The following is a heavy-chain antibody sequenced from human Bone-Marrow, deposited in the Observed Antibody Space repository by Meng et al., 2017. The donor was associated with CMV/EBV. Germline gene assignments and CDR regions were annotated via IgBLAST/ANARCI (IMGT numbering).Heavy chain of an antibody. V-gene: IGHV3-21*01. Sequence: GGSLRLSCAASEFTFSSYSMNWVRQAPGKGLEWVSSISSSSSYIYYADSVKGRFTISRDNAKNSLYLQMNSLRAEDTAVYYCARDVLRYCSSVTCYPYGMDVWGQGTTITVSS. D-gene: IGHD2-15*01. CDR3: ARDVLRYCSSVTCYPYGMDV. CDR2: ISSSSSYI. J-gene: IGHJ6*02. CDR1: EFTFSSYS.